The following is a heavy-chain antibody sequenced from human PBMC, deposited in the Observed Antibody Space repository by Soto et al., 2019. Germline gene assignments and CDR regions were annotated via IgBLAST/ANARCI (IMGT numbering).Heavy chain of an antibody. CDR3: VRGTSAWSGKDY. CDR1: GFTRSNHW. CDR2: INTDGSFR. J-gene: IGHJ4*02. Sequence: GALRLSCTASGFTRSNHWMHWVRQVPGQGLVWVSRINTDGSFRDYADSVRGRFTISRDNAKNTLILQMNSLRAEDTAVYYCVRGTSAWSGKDYWGQGTLVTVSS. V-gene: IGHV3-74*01. D-gene: IGHD6-19*01.